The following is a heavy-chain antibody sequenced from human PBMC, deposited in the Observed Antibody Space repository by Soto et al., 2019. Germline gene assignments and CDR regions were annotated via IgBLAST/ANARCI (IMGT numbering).Heavy chain of an antibody. CDR1: GGSISSYH. D-gene: IGHD3-10*01. CDR3: ARQVFGITMVRGIFNCGMDV. Sequence: PSKTLXLTCTVYGGSISSYHLTWILQPPGKGLEWIGYIYYSGSTNYNPSLKSRVTISVDTSKNQFSLKLSSVTAADTAVYYCARQVFGITMVRGIFNCGMDVWGQVTTVTVS. CDR2: IYYSGST. V-gene: IGHV4-59*08. J-gene: IGHJ6*02.